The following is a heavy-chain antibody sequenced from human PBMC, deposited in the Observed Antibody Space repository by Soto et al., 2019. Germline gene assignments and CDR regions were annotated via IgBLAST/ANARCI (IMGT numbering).Heavy chain of an antibody. CDR1: GFTVSSNY. V-gene: IGHV3-53*02. CDR3: ARVEWGSSYTHYWYGMDV. Sequence: EVQLVETGGGLIQPGGSLRLSCAVSGFTVSSNYMTWVRQAPGKGLEWVSLIYSGGSTYYTDYVKGRLTISRDNSQNTVYHQMNSLKAEDTAVYFCARVEWGSSYTHYWYGMDVWGQGTTVTVSS. J-gene: IGHJ6*02. D-gene: IGHD3-16*02. CDR2: IYSGGST.